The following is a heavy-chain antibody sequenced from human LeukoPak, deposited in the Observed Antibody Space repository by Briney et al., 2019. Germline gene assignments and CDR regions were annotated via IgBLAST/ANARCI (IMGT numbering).Heavy chain of an antibody. CDR3: ARSTKGKEGKADYDILTAYTYYYYYGMDV. CDR1: GYSFTSYW. Sequence: GESLKISCKGSGYSFTSYWIGWVRQMPGKGLEWMGIIYPGDSDTRYSPSFQGQVTISADKSISTAYLQWSSLKASDTAMYYCARSTKGKEGKADYDILTAYTYYYYYGMDVWGQGTTVTVSS. D-gene: IGHD3-9*01. CDR2: IYPGDSDT. J-gene: IGHJ6*02. V-gene: IGHV5-51*01.